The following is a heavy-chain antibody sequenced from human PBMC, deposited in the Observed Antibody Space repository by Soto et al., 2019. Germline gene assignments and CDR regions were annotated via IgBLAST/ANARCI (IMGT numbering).Heavy chain of an antibody. CDR1: GFSLSTNGVG. Sequence: QITLKESGPTLVTPTQTLTLTCAFSGFSLSTNGVGVGWIRQPPGKAPEWLALIFWDDDKRVTPFLENRLTITKDTSKNQVVLTMTNMDPVDTATYFCAYKYLTYFDFWGQGILVTVSS. V-gene: IGHV2-5*02. CDR2: IFWDDDK. J-gene: IGHJ4*02. CDR3: AYKYLTYFDF.